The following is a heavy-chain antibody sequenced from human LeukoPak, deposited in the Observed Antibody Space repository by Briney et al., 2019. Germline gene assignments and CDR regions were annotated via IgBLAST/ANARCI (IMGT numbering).Heavy chain of an antibody. CDR3: ARDLVAGTDWFDP. D-gene: IGHD6-19*01. J-gene: IGHJ5*02. Sequence: ASVKVSCKASGYTFTSYAMHWVRQAPGQRLEWMGWINAGNGNTKYSQKFQGRVTITADKSTSTAYMELSSLRSEDTAVYYCARDLVAGTDWFDPWGQGTLVTVSS. CDR1: GYTFTSYA. CDR2: INAGNGNT. V-gene: IGHV1-3*01.